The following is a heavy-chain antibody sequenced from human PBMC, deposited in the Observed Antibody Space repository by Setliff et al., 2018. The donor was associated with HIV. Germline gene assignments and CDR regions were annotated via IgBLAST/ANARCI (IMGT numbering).Heavy chain of an antibody. V-gene: IGHV1-18*01. D-gene: IGHD2-21*02. CDR1: GHSFTTYF. CDR2: ISASNGDT. Sequence: GASVKVSCKASGHSFTTYFLHWVRQAPGQGLEWMGWISASNGDTNYAQKFQGRVTMTTDTSTSTAYMELRSLRSDDTAVYYCARAGAEVTSHFDWWGQGTLVTVSS. J-gene: IGHJ4*02. CDR3: ARAGAEVTSHFDW.